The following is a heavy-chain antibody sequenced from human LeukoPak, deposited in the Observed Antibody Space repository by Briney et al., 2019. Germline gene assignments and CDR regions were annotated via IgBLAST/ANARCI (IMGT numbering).Heavy chain of an antibody. D-gene: IGHD6-19*01. CDR2: IYTSGST. CDR1: GGSISSYY. CDR3: ARDRWVAVAPRDYYYYGMDV. V-gene: IGHV4-4*07. J-gene: IGHJ6*02. Sequence: SETLSLTCTVSGGSISSYYWSWIRQPAGKGLEWIGRIYTSGSTNYNPSLKSRVTMSVDTSKNQFSLKLSSVTAADTAAYYCARDRWVAVAPRDYYYYGMDVWGQGTTVTVSS.